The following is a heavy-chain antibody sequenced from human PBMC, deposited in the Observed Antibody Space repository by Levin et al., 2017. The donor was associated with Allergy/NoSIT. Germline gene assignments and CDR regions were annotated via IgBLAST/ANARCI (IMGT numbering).Heavy chain of an antibody. CDR1: GGSISSSSYY. V-gene: IGHV4-39*01. Sequence: SETLSLTCTVSGGSISSSSYYWGWIRQPPGKGLEWIGSIYYSGSTYYNPSLKSRVTISVDTSKNQFSLKLSSVTAADTAVYYCARHRAVHYYYGMDVWGQGTTVTVSS. CDR2: IYYSGST. D-gene: IGHD6-19*01. J-gene: IGHJ6*02. CDR3: ARHRAVHYYYGMDV.